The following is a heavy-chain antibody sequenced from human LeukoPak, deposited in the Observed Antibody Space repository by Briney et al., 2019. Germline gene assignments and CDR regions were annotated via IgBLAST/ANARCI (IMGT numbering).Heavy chain of an antibody. CDR1: GDSISNYY. V-gene: IGHV4-59*08. Sequence: PSETLSLTCTVSGDSISNYYWSWIRQPPGKGLEWIGYIYYSGSTNYNPSLKSRVTISVDTSKNQFSLKLTSVTAADTAVYYCARQTGSGLFILPGGQGTLVTVSS. CDR2: IYYSGST. J-gene: IGHJ4*02. CDR3: ARQTGSGLFILP. D-gene: IGHD3/OR15-3a*01.